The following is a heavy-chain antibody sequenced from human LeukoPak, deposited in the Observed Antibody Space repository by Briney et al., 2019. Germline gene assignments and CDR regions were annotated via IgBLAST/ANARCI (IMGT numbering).Heavy chain of an antibody. Sequence: GGSLRLSCAASGFTVSSNYVSWVRQAPGKGLGWVSVIYSGGSTYYADSVKGRFTISRDNSKNTLYLQMNSLRAEDTAVYYCARDGSYSGYDYYYYYGMDVWGQGTTVTVSS. CDR2: IYSGGST. V-gene: IGHV3-53*01. D-gene: IGHD5-12*01. CDR1: GFTVSSNY. CDR3: ARDGSYSGYDYYYYYGMDV. J-gene: IGHJ6*02.